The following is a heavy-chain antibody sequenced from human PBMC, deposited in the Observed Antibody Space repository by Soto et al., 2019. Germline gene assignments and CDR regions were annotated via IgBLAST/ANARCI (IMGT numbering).Heavy chain of an antibody. CDR2: ISVTNSNT. V-gene: IGHV1-18*01. D-gene: IGHD3-10*01. CDR3: ATRKNSGSFDY. CDR1: GYTFTSYG. Sequence: QVQLVQSGAEVKKPGASVKVSCKASGYTFTSYGISWVRPAPGQGLEWMGWISVTNSNTNYAQKLQDRVTMTTDTSTSTAYMELRSRRSDDTAIYFCATRKNSGSFDYWGQGTLVTVSS. J-gene: IGHJ4*02.